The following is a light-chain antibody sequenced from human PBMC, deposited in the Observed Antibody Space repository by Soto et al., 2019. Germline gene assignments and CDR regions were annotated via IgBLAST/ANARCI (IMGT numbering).Light chain of an antibody. Sequence: QSVLTQPPSVSGAPGQRVTISCTGSSSNIGACYDVHWYQQFPGTAPKLLIYGNSNRPSGVPDRFSGSKSGTSASLAITGLQAEDEADYYCQSYDSSLSGSVFGGGTKLTVL. CDR3: QSYDSSLSGSV. J-gene: IGLJ2*01. V-gene: IGLV1-40*01. CDR2: GNS. CDR1: SSNIGACYD.